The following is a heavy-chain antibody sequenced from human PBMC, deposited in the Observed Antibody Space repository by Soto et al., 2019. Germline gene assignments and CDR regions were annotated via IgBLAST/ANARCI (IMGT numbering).Heavy chain of an antibody. CDR3: ARDYFDSSDYTTNWFDP. V-gene: IGHV4-38-2*02. CDR2: IYHTGNA. Sequence: SETLSLTCLVSGQNIKTNYWWAWVRQPPGEGLEWIGSIYHTGNAYYNPSLKSRVTIFVDTSKNQFSLKLTSVTAADTALYYCARDYFDSSDYTTNWFDPWGQGTLVTVSS. D-gene: IGHD3-22*01. J-gene: IGHJ5*02. CDR1: GQNIKTNYW.